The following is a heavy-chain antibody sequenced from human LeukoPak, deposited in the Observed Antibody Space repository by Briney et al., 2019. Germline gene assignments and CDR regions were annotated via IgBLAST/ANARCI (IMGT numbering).Heavy chain of an antibody. Sequence: GRSLRLSCAASGFTFDVYAMHWVRQPPGKGLECVSGISWNSGRIDYADSVKGRFTISRDNAKDSLYLQMNSLRAEDTALYYCAKGGVASDNFWYFDLWGRGTLVTVSS. CDR3: AKGGVASDNFWYFDL. J-gene: IGHJ2*01. CDR2: ISWNSGRI. D-gene: IGHD3-10*01. CDR1: GFTFDVYA. V-gene: IGHV3-9*01.